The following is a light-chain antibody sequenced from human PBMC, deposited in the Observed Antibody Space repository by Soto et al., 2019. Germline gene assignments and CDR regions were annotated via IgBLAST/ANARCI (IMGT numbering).Light chain of an antibody. CDR2: GAS. CDR1: QSVSSY. J-gene: IGKJ4*01. Sequence: EIVLTQSPATLSLSPGARATLSCRASQSVSSYLAWYQQKPGQAPRLLIYGASNRATGIPARFSGSGSGTDFTLTISSLEPEDSAVYYCLQRSNWLTFGGGTKGDIK. CDR3: LQRSNWLT. V-gene: IGKV3-11*01.